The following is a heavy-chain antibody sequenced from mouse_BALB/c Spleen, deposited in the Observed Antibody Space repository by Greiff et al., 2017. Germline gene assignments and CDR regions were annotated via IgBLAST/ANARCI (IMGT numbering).Heavy chain of an antibody. J-gene: IGHJ2*01. Sequence: EVKLQESGPELVKPGASVKISCKASGYTFTDYNMHWVKQSHGKSLEWIGYIYPYNGGTGYNQKFKSKATLTVDNSSSTAYMEIRSLTSEDSAVYYCARFLGGGNYYGFDYWGQGTTLTVSS. CDR1: GYTFTDYN. CDR2: IYPYNGGT. V-gene: IGHV1S29*02. D-gene: IGHD1-1*01. CDR3: ARFLGGGNYYGFDY.